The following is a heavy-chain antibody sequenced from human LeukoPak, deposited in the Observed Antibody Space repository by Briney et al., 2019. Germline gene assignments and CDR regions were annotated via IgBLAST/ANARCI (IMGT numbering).Heavy chain of an antibody. D-gene: IGHD3-3*01. CDR1: GGTFSSYA. V-gene: IGHV1-69*13. CDR2: IIPIFGTA. Sequence: ASVKVSCKASGGTFSSYAISWVRQAPGQGLEWMGGIIPIFGTANYAQKFQGRVTITADESTSTAYMELSSLRSEDTAVYYCARVGGAIFGVVIFDYWGQGTLVTVSS. J-gene: IGHJ4*02. CDR3: ARVGGAIFGVVIFDY.